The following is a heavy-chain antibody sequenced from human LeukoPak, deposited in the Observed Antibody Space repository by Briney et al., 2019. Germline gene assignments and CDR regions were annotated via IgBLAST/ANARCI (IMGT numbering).Heavy chain of an antibody. J-gene: IGHJ4*02. D-gene: IGHD3-10*01. CDR2: ISYDGSNK. V-gene: IGHV3-30-3*01. Sequence: GGSLRLSCAASGFTFSSCAMHWVRQAPGKGLEWVAVISYDGSNKYYADSVKGRFTISRDNSKNTPYLQMNSLRAEDTAVYYCARDLGNLWFGEPGNYWGQGTLVTVSS. CDR3: ARDLGNLWFGEPGNY. CDR1: GFTFSSCA.